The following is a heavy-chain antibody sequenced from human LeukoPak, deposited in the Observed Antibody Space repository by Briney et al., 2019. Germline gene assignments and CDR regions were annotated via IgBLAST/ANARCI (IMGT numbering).Heavy chain of an antibody. V-gene: IGHV4-31*03. J-gene: IGHJ4*02. CDR3: ARILGGNFYFDY. D-gene: IGHD4-23*01. CDR1: GGSINSGTFY. Sequence: SQTLSLTCTVSGGSINSGTFYWSWIRQPPGTGLECIGYIYYSGSTYYNPSLKSRVTISVDTSKNQFSLKLSSVTAADTAVYYCARILGGNFYFDYWGQGTLSPSPQ. CDR2: IYYSGST.